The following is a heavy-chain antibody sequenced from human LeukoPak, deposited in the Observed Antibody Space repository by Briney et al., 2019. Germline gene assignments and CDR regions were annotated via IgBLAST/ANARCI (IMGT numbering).Heavy chain of an antibody. CDR1: GFTFYNTW. Sequence: GGSLRLSCTVSGFTFYNTWMNWVRRAPGKGLEWVGRIKTKSDGGTTDYAAPIKGRFTISRDDSKNTLFLQMNSLKTEDTAVYYCATGGYDFSYWGQGTLVTVSS. CDR3: ATGGYDFSY. D-gene: IGHD5-12*01. V-gene: IGHV3-15*07. CDR2: IKTKSDGGTT. J-gene: IGHJ4*02.